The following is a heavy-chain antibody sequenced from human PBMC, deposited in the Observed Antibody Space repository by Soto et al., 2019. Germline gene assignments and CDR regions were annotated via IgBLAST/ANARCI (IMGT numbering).Heavy chain of an antibody. CDR1: GGSISSSSYY. Sequence: SETLSLTCTVSGGSISSSSYYWGWIRQPPGKGLEWIGSIYYSGSTYYNPSLKSRVTISVDTSKNQFSLKLSSVTAADTAVYYCASERGILTGYLYYGMDVWGQGTTVTVSS. CDR3: ASERGILTGYLYYGMDV. D-gene: IGHD3-9*01. V-gene: IGHV4-39*01. J-gene: IGHJ6*02. CDR2: IYYSGST.